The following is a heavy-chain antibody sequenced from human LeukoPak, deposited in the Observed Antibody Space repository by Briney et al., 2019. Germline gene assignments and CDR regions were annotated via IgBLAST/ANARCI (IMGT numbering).Heavy chain of an antibody. CDR1: GGSISIYY. CDR3: ARDRELGS. Sequence: SETLSLTCIVSGGSISIYYWNWIRQPPGKGLEWIGYIYNSGSTAYNPSLKRRVTISADASKHQFSLKLTSVTAADTAVYYCARDRELGSWGQGILVTVSP. J-gene: IGHJ5*02. CDR2: IYNSGST. D-gene: IGHD3-16*01. V-gene: IGHV4-59*01.